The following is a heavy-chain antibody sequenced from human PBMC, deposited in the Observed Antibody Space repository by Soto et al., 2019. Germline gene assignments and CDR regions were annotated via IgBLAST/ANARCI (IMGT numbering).Heavy chain of an antibody. D-gene: IGHD2-15*01. CDR3: ARRPKPPIVVVVAATDGAFDI. CDR1: GGSISSSSYY. CDR2: IYYSGST. Sequence: QLQLQESGPGLVKPSETLSLTCTVSGGSISSSSYYWGWIRQPPGKGLEWIGSIYYSGSTYYNPSLKSRVTISVDTSKNQFSLKLSSVTAADTAVYYCARRPKPPIVVVVAATDGAFDIWGQGTMVTVSS. J-gene: IGHJ3*02. V-gene: IGHV4-39*01.